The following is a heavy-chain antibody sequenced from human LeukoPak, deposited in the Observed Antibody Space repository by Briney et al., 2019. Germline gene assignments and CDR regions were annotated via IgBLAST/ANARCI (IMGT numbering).Heavy chain of an antibody. D-gene: IGHD1-1*01. Sequence: PGGSLRLSCAASGFTFRTYTMIWVRQAPGKGLECVSTIDGRGVDIYYAGSVKGRFTISRDNSRNTIYLQMNSLRAEDTAFYYCAKDRAGTPWADWGQGTLVTVSS. CDR1: GFTFRTYT. J-gene: IGHJ4*02. V-gene: IGHV3-23*01. CDR2: IDGRGVDI. CDR3: AKDRAGTPWAD.